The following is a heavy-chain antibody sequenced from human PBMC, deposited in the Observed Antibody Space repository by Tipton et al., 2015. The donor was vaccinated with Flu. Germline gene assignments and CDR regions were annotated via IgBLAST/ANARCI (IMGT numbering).Heavy chain of an antibody. CDR2: SNHSGST. Sequence: TLSRTCAVYGGSFSGYYWSWIRQPPGKGLEWIGESNHSGSTNYNPSLKSRVTISVETSKNQFSLKLSSVTAADTAVYYCARHRAASGSYYGFVYYYYGMDVWGQGTTVTVSS. D-gene: IGHD1-26*01. J-gene: IGHJ6*02. CDR1: GGSFSGYY. V-gene: IGHV4-34*01. CDR3: ARHRAASGSYYGFVYYYYGMDV.